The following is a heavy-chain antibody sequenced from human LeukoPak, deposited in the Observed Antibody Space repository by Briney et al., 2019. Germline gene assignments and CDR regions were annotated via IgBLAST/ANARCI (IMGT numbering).Heavy chain of an antibody. V-gene: IGHV3-30*18. J-gene: IGHJ4*02. CDR3: AKGSTQSSGWYGFDY. D-gene: IGHD6-19*01. CDR2: ISYDGSNK. Sequence: GWSLRLSCAASGFTFSSYGMHWVRQAPGKGLEWVAVISYDGSNKYYADSVKGRFTISRDNSKNTLYLQMNSLRAEDTAVYYCAKGSTQSSGWYGFDYWGQGTLVTVSS. CDR1: GFTFSSYG.